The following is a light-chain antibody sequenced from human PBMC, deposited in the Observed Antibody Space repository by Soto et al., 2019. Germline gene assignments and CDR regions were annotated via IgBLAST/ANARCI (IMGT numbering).Light chain of an antibody. Sequence: ALTQPASVSGSPGQSITISCTGTSSDVGGYNYVSWYQQHPGKVPKLMIYEVFRRPSGISNRFSGSKSGNTASLTISGLQAEDEADYYCCSYTTTSTYVFGGGTKLTVL. CDR1: SSDVGGYNY. CDR3: CSYTTTSTYV. V-gene: IGLV2-14*01. CDR2: EVF. J-gene: IGLJ2*01.